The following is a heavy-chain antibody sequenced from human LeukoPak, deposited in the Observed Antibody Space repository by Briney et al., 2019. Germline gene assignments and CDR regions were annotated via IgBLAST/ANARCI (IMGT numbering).Heavy chain of an antibody. D-gene: IGHD1-20*01. CDR2: SSGSRSDGST. CDR3: AKDLRDGWYNWNDDQETPDY. V-gene: IGHV3-23*01. J-gene: IGHJ4*02. CDR1: GFIFSNYA. Sequence: GGSLRLSCAASGFIFSNYAMAWVRQAPGKGLEWVSSSSGSRSDGSTYYADSVKGRFTISRDNAKNSLYLQMNSLRAEDTAVYYCAKDLRDGWYNWNDDQETPDYWGQGTLVTVSS.